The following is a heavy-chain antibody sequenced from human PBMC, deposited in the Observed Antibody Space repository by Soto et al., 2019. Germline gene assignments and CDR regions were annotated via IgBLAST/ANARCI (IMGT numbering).Heavy chain of an antibody. J-gene: IGHJ6*02. CDR3: ARDPNIVVVPAATYYYYGMDV. Sequence: AGGSLRLSCAASGFTFSTYWMSWVRQAPGKGLGWVANIKQDGSEKYYVDSVKGRFTISRDNAKNSLYLQMNSLRAEDTAVYYCARDPNIVVVPAATYYYYGMDVWGQGTTVTVSS. D-gene: IGHD2-2*01. CDR1: GFTFSTYW. V-gene: IGHV3-7*04. CDR2: IKQDGSEK.